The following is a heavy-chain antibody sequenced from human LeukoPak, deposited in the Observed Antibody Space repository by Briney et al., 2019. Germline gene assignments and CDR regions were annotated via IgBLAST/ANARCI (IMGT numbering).Heavy chain of an antibody. D-gene: IGHD2-2*01. V-gene: IGHV3-20*01. J-gene: IGHJ4*02. CDR1: GFAFDEHG. CDR3: ARAPITSPFYFDY. Sequence: PGGSLRLSCTASGFAFDEHGMSWVREVPGRGLEWVSGINWSGGSTGYADPLTGRFTLSRDNAKNSLYLQVDSLRAEDTAVYDCARAPITSPFYFDYWGQGTLVTVSS. CDR2: INWSGGST.